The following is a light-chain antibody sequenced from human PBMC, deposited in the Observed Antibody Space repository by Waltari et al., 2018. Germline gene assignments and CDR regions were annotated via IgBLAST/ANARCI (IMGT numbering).Light chain of an antibody. J-gene: IGKJ5*01. CDR2: WAS. V-gene: IGKV4-1*01. CDR3: QHYNSLPIT. CDR1: QSVFSSSKNKND. Sequence: DIVMTQSPDSLAVALGERATINCKSSQSVFSSSKNKNDLAWYLQKPGQPPKLLIYWASTRESGVPDRFSGSGSGTDFTLTRRSLQAEDVAVYYCQHYNSLPITFGQGTRLEI.